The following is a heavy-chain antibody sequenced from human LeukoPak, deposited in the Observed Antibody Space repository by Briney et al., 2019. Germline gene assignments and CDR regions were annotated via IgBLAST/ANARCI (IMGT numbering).Heavy chain of an antibody. J-gene: IGHJ4*02. V-gene: IGHV1-2*02. D-gene: IGHD3-9*01. Sequence: ASVKVSCKASGYTFTGYYMHWVRQAPGQGLEWMGWINPNSGGTNYAQKFQGRVTMTSDTSISTAYMEVSRLRSDDTAVYYCATETYYDILTGQIKAGGFDYWGQGTLVTVSS. CDR3: ATETYYDILTGQIKAGGFDY. CDR1: GYTFTGYY. CDR2: INPNSGGT.